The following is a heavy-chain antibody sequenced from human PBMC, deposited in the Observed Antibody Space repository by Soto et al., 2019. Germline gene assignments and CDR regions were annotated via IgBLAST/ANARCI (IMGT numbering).Heavy chain of an antibody. V-gene: IGHV3-21*01. CDR2: ISSSSSYI. CDR1: GFTFSSYS. J-gene: IGHJ6*03. CDR3: ARDRGNDYGDYYFFYYMDV. Sequence: EVQLVESGGGLVKPGGSLRLSCAASGFTFSSYSMNWVRQAPGKGLAWVYSISSSSSYIYYADSVKARFTISRDNAKHYRCLQMNSLRDEDTAVYYCARDRGNDYGDYYFFYYMDVWGKGNTVTVSS. D-gene: IGHD4-17*01.